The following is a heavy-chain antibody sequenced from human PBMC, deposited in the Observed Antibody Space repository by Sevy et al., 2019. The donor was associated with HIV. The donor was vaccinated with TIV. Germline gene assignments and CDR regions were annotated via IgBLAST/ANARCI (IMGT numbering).Heavy chain of an antibody. CDR3: ARDGDFGIQDYYYYYGMDV. CDR2: ISSSGSTI. CDR1: GFTFSSYE. V-gene: IGHV3-48*03. Sequence: GGSLRLSCAASGFTFSSYEMNWVRQAPGKGLEWVSYISSSGSTIYYADSVKGRFTISRDNAKNSLYQQMNSLRAEDTAVYYCARDGDFGIQDYYYYYGMDVWGQGTTVTVSS. J-gene: IGHJ6*02. D-gene: IGHD2-21*01.